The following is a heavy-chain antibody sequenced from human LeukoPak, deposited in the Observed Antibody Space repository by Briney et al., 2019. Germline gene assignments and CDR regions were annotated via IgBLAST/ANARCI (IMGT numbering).Heavy chain of an antibody. J-gene: IGHJ4*02. V-gene: IGHV1-2*02. CDR1: GYTFTGYY. D-gene: IGHD6-19*01. Sequence: ASVKVSCKASGYTFTGYYMHWVRQAPGQGLEWMGWINPNSGGTNYAQKFQGRVTMTRDTSISTAYMELRSLRSDDTAVYYCARAPYSSGWYLDYWGQGTLVTVSS. CDR3: ARAPYSSGWYLDY. CDR2: INPNSGGT.